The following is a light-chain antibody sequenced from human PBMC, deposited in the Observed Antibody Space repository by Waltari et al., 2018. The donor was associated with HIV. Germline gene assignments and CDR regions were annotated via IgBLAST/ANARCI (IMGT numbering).Light chain of an antibody. J-gene: IGKJ2*03. V-gene: IGKV1-9*01. Sequence: DIQLTQSPSFLSASVGDRVTITCRASQGVRTYLAWYQQNPGKAPKLLIYGAYTLQSGVPSMFSGSGSGTEFTLTISSLQPGDSAIYYCQQLNSYPHSFGQGTKLEIK. CDR1: QGVRTY. CDR3: QQLNSYPHS. CDR2: GAY.